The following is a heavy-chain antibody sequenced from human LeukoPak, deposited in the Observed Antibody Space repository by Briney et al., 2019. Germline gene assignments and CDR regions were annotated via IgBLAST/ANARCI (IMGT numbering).Heavy chain of an antibody. CDR1: GFTFSSYA. Sequence: PGASLRLSCAASGFTFSSYAMSWVRQAPGKGLEWVSAISGSGGSTYYADSVKGRFTISRDNSKNTLYLQMNSLRAEDTAVYYCAKGGAYGPGCYFDYWGQGTLVTVSS. CDR2: ISGSGGST. J-gene: IGHJ4*02. CDR3: AKGGAYGPGCYFDY. D-gene: IGHD3-10*01. V-gene: IGHV3-23*01.